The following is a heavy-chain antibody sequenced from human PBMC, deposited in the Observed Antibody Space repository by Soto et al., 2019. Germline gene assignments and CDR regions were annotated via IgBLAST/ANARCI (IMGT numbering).Heavy chain of an antibody. CDR1: GFTFSDYY. J-gene: IGHJ4*02. V-gene: IGHV3-11*06. Sequence: QVQVVESGGGLVKPGGSLRLSCAASGFTFSDYYMGWIRQAPGKGLEWVSFISSSGDSTKYADSVKGRFTISRDNAKNSLYLQLNSLRAEDTAVYYCARGGVKGTTSRGQVYNWGQGTRVTVSS. D-gene: IGHD1-7*01. CDR3: ARGGVKGTTSRGQVYN. CDR2: ISSSGDST.